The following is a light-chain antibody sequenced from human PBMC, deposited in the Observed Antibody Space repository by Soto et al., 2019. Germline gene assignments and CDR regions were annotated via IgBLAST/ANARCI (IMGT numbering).Light chain of an antibody. CDR2: RNF. J-gene: IGLJ7*01. CDR3: AAWDDSLSGPV. Sequence: QSVLTQPPSASGTPGQRVTISCSGSSSNIGSNHVYWYQQLPGTAPKLLIYRNFQRPSGVPDRFSGSKSGTSASLAISGLRSEHEADSYCAAWDDSLSGPVFGGGTQLTVL. V-gene: IGLV1-47*01. CDR1: SSNIGSNH.